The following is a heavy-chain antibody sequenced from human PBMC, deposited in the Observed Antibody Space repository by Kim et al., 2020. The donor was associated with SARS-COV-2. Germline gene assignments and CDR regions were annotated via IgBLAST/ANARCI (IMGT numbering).Heavy chain of an antibody. CDR2: IYYSGST. Sequence: SETLSLTCTVSGGSISSGGYYWSWIRQHPGKGLEWIGYIYYSGSTYYNPSLKSRLTISVDTSTHQFSLKLSSVTAADTAMYYCARAPITMIVVVQAFDIWGQGTMVTVSS. CDR1: GGSISSGGYY. J-gene: IGHJ3*02. D-gene: IGHD3-22*01. CDR3: ARAPITMIVVVQAFDI. V-gene: IGHV4-31*03.